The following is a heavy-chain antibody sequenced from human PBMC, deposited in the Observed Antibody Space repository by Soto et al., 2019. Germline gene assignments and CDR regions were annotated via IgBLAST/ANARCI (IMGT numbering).Heavy chain of an antibody. CDR1: GYSFTSYW. D-gene: IGHD2-15*01. V-gene: IGHV5-51*01. Sequence: PGESLKISCKGSGYSFTSYWIGWVRQMPGKGLELMGIIYPGDSDTRYSPSFQGQVTISADKSISTAYLQWSSLKASDTAMYYCARPSEVAATGVGFDYWGQGTLVTVSS. CDR2: IYPGDSDT. CDR3: ARPSEVAATGVGFDY. J-gene: IGHJ4*02.